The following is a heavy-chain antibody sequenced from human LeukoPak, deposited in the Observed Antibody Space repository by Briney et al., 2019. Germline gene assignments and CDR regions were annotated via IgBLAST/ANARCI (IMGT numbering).Heavy chain of an antibody. CDR3: ARSILIVPNTSYYYYYMDV. Sequence: GASVKLSCKASGHTFTGHALHWVRQTPGEGLEWMAWINCATGKTEYSQNFEARVTVTRDTSASTVYMELSGLRSEDTAVYYCARSILIVPNTSYYYYYMDVWGQGTTVIVSS. CDR2: INCATGKT. D-gene: IGHD2/OR15-2a*01. CDR1: GHTFTGHA. V-gene: IGHV1-3*01. J-gene: IGHJ6*02.